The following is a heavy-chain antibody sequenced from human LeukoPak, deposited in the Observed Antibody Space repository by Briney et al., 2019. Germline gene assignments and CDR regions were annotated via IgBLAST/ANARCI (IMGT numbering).Heavy chain of an antibody. V-gene: IGHV1-58*02. J-gene: IGHJ4*02. Sequence: ASVKVSCKASGFTFSNSAIQWVRQARGQRLEWIGWIIVGCGKTHYAQNIQERVTITRDMSTNTAYMELSSLRPEDTAVYYCAAELYSGTYGRCCSFAFWGQGTLVTVSS. CDR2: IIVGCGKT. CDR3: AAELYSGTYGRCCSFAF. CDR1: GFTFSNSA. D-gene: IGHD1-26*01.